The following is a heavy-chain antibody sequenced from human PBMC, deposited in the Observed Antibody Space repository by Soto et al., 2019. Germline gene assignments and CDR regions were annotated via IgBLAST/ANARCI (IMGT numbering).Heavy chain of an antibody. CDR1: GFTFSNAW. D-gene: IGHD3-3*01. Sequence: GGSLRLPCAASGFTFSNAWMNWVRQAPGKGLEWVGRIKSKTDGGTTDYAAPVKGRFTISRDDSKNTLYLQMNSLKTEDTAVYYCTTGGVRFLEWPLAAKIDYYGMDVWGQGTTVTVSS. CDR3: TTGGVRFLEWPLAAKIDYYGMDV. J-gene: IGHJ6*02. CDR2: IKSKTDGGTT. V-gene: IGHV3-15*07.